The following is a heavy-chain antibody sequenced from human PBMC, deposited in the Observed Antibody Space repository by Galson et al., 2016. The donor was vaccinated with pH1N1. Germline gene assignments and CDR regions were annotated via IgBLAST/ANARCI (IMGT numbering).Heavy chain of an antibody. Sequence: SVKVSCKASGYRFDNYFLHWVRQAPGQGVEWMGWINPNGGATNYARKFQGRVTLTRDTSINTGFMELRGLTSDDTAVFFCGREGGVNGDYVFSYWGQGSLVIVSS. D-gene: IGHD4-17*01. CDR3: GREGGVNGDYVFSY. CDR1: GYRFDNYF. J-gene: IGHJ4*02. V-gene: IGHV1-2*02. CDR2: INPNGGAT.